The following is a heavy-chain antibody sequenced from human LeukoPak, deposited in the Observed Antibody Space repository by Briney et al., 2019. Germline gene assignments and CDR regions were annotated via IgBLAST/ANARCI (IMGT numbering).Heavy chain of an antibody. J-gene: IGHJ4*02. CDR2: IDPGNTAT. CDR1: GYTFTSYY. V-gene: IGHV1-46*01. Sequence: ASVKVSCKTSGYTFTSYYIHWVRQAPGQGLEWMGIIDPGNTATTYAQKFQGRLTMTTDTSTSAVYMELNSLRSEDTAVYYCTRDGGNWGDSDYWGQGTLVTVSS. CDR3: TRDGGNWGDSDY. D-gene: IGHD7-27*01.